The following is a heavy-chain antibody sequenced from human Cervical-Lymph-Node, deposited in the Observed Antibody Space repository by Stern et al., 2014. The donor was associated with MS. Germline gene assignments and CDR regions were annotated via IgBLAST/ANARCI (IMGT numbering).Heavy chain of an antibody. CDR1: GFTFSSYN. Sequence: EDQLVESGGGLVKPGGSLRLSCAASGFTFSSYNMNWVRQAPGKGLERVSSITSTGYRYNADSLKGRFTISRDNAKNSLYLHMNSLRAEDTAVYYCARDDLRSYYGMDVWGQGTTVTVSS. J-gene: IGHJ6*02. CDR3: ARDDLRSYYGMDV. V-gene: IGHV3-21*01. CDR2: ITSTGYR.